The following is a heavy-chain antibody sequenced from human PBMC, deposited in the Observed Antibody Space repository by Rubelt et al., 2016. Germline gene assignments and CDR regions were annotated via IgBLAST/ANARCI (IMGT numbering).Heavy chain of an antibody. CDR3: ARESPICSGGSCSR. V-gene: IGHV3-66*03. Sequence: GESGGGLIQPGGSLRLSCAASGFTVSNNYMSWVRQAPGKGLEWVSVIYSGGSTYYADSVKGRFTISRDNSKNTLYLQMNSLRAEDTAVYYCARESPICSGGSCSRWGQGTLVTVSS. CDR2: IYSGGST. CDR1: GFTVSNNY. D-gene: IGHD2-15*01. J-gene: IGHJ4*02.